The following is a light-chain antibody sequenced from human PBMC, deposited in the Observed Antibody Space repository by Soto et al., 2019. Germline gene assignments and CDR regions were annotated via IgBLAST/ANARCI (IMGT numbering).Light chain of an antibody. Sequence: QSALTQPRSVSGSPGQSVTISCTGTSSDVGGYNYVSWYQQHPGKAPKLMIYDVSKRPSGVPDRFSGSKSGNTASLTISVLQAEDEADYYCCSYAGSYTFDVFGTGTKPTVL. J-gene: IGLJ1*01. CDR2: DVS. CDR1: SSDVGGYNY. V-gene: IGLV2-11*01. CDR3: CSYAGSYTFDV.